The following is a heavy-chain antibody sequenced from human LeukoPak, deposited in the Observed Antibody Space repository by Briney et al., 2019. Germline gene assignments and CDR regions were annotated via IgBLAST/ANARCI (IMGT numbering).Heavy chain of an antibody. CDR3: TTDPVVIDPPRVDY. CDR2: IKSKTDGGTT. CDR1: GFTFSNAW. V-gene: IGHV3-15*01. D-gene: IGHD3-22*01. J-gene: IGHJ4*02. Sequence: GGSLRLSCAASGFTFSNAWMSWVRQAPGKGLECVGRIKSKTDGGTTDYAAPVKGRFTISRDDSKNTLYLQMNSLKTEDTAVYYCTTDPVVIDPPRVDYWGQGTLVTVSS.